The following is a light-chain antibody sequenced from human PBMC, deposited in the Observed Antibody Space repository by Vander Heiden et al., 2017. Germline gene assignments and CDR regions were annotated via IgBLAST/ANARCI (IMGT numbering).Light chain of an antibody. CDR1: QSVLYSSNNKNY. CDR3: QQYYSTPPT. J-gene: IGKJ2*01. V-gene: IGKV4-1*01. CDR2: WAS. Sequence: DIVMTQSPTSLALSLGERANINCKSSQSVLYSSNNKNYLAWYQQKPGQPPKLLIYWASTRESGVPDRFSGSGSGTDFTLTSSSLQAEDVAVYYCQQYYSTPPTFGQGTKLESK.